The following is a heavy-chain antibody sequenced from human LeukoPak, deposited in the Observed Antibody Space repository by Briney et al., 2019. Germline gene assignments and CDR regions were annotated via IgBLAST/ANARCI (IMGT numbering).Heavy chain of an antibody. D-gene: IGHD2-15*01. CDR2: IYSGGGT. J-gene: IGHJ4*02. CDR1: GFTFTNAW. CDR3: ARDFPVVY. V-gene: IGHV3-66*01. Sequence: GGSLRLSCEASGFTFTNAWMNWVRQAPGKGPEWVSVIYSGGGTYFADSVKGRFTISRDNSKNTLYLQMNSLRAEDTAVYYCARDFPVVYWGQGTLVTVSS.